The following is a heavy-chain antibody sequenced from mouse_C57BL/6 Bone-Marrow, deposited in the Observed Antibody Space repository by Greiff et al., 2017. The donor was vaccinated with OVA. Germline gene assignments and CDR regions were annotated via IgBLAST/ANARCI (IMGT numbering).Heavy chain of an antibody. J-gene: IGHJ1*03. CDR1: GFTFSDAW. Sequence: EVKVEESGGGLVQPGGSMKLSCAASGFTFSDAWMDWVRQSPEKGLEWVAEIRNKANNHATYYAESVKGRSTISRDDSKSSVYLQMNSLRAEDTGIYYCTRNGSSFYWYFDVWGTGTTVTVSS. V-gene: IGHV6-6*01. CDR3: TRNGSSFYWYFDV. CDR2: IRNKANNHAT. D-gene: IGHD1-1*01.